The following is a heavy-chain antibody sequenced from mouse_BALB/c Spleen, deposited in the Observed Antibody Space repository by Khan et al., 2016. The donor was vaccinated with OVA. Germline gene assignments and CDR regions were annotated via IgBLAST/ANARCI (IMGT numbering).Heavy chain of an antibody. D-gene: IGHD1-1*01. CDR3: TRWSYWFAY. V-gene: IGHV1-5*01. J-gene: IGHJ3*01. CDR2: IYPGDSDT. CDR1: GYSFTSYW. Sequence: EVQLQESGTLLARPGASVKMSCKASGYSFTSYWMHWVKQRPGQGLEWIGAIYPGDSDTNYNQKFKGKAKLTAGTSTSTAYMELSSLTNEDSAVYYCTRWSYWFAYWGQGTLVTVSA.